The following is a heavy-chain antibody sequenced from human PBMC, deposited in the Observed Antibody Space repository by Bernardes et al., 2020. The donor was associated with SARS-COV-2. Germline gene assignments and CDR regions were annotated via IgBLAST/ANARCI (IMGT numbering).Heavy chain of an antibody. CDR2: ICYDGSNK. D-gene: IGHD3-9*01. J-gene: IGHJ4*02. V-gene: IGHV3-33*01. Sequence: SLRLSCAASGFTFSSYGMHWVRQAPGKGLEWVAVICYDGSNKYYADSVKGRFTISRDNSKNTLYLQMNSLRAEDTAVYYCARDGPPYDILTDLEYWGQGTLVTVSS. CDR1: GFTFSSYG. CDR3: ARDGPPYDILTDLEY.